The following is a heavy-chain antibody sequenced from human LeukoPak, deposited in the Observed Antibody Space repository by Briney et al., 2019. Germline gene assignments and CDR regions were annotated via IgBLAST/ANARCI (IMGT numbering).Heavy chain of an antibody. CDR2: ISGSGGST. CDR1: GFTFSSYA. D-gene: IGHD2-15*01. V-gene: IGHV3-23*01. CDR3: ARETSGSFPY. J-gene: IGHJ4*02. Sequence: GGSLRLSCAASGFTFSSYAMSWVRQAPGKGLQWVSAISGSGGSTDYADSVKGRFTISRDNSKNTLYLQMNSLRAADTAVYYCARETSGSFPYWGQGTLVTVSS.